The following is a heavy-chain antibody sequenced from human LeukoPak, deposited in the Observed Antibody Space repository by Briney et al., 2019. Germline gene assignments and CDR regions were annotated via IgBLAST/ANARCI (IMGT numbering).Heavy chain of an antibody. J-gene: IGHJ6*03. V-gene: IGHV4-39*01. CDR2: INYSGRT. CDR1: GGSISSSSYY. D-gene: IGHD3-16*02. Sequence: SETLSLTCTVSGGSISSSSYYWGWIRQPPGKGLEWIGSINYSGRTYNNPSLKSRVTISVDTSKNQFSLKLSSVTAADTAVYYCARGVIGRPYYYYYMDVWGKGTTVTVSS. CDR3: ARGVIGRPYYYYYMDV.